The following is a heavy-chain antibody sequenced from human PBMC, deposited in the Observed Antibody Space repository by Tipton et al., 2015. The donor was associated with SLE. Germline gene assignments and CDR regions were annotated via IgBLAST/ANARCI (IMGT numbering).Heavy chain of an antibody. CDR1: GYSISSGYY. V-gene: IGHV4-38-2*02. CDR2: IYHSGST. CDR3: ARGPYYDFWSGYSGSMDV. J-gene: IGHJ6*02. D-gene: IGHD3-3*01. Sequence: TLSLTCTVSGYSISSGYYWGWIRQPPGKGLEWIGSIYHSGSTYYNPSLKSRVTISVDTSKNQFSLKLSSVTAADTAVYYCARGPYYDFWSGYSGSMDVWGQGTTVTVSS.